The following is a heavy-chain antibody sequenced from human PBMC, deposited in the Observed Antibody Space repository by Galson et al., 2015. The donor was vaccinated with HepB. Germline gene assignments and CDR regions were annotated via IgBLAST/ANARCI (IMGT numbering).Heavy chain of an antibody. CDR1: GFIFSSFW. CDR2: IKQDGSER. Sequence: SLRLSCAASGFIFSSFWMSWVRQAPGKGLEWVANIKQDGSERHYVDSVKGRFTISRDNAQNSLYLQMNSLRAEDTAVYYCARDRGTTGTTRGSWFSRYWGQGTLVTVSS. D-gene: IGHD1-1*01. V-gene: IGHV3-7*03. J-gene: IGHJ4*02. CDR3: ARDRGTTGTTRGSWFSRY.